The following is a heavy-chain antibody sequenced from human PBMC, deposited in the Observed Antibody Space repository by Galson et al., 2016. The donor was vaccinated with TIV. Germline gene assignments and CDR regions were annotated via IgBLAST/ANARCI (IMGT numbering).Heavy chain of an antibody. CDR2: ISTYNGNT. Sequence: SVKVSCKASGNTFTSYGISWVRQAPGQGLEWMGWISTYNGNTNYAQKLQGRVSMTTDTSTSTAYMELRGLRSDDTAVYYCARDRRSVLTASLFDYWGQGTLVTVSS. CDR1: GNTFTSYG. J-gene: IGHJ4*02. CDR3: ARDRRSVLTASLFDY. V-gene: IGHV1-18*04. D-gene: IGHD2-21*02.